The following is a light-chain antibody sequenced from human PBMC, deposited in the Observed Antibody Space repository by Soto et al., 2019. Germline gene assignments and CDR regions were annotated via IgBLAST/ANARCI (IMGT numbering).Light chain of an antibody. J-gene: IGKJ5*01. CDR2: AAS. V-gene: IGKV3-11*01. Sequence: EIVLTQSQATLSWSPGERVTLSCRASQSVSSHLAWYQQKAGQAPRLLIYAASNRATGVPARFSGSGSGTDFSLTISSLEPEDFAVYYFQQRAHWPSITFGQGTRLEI. CDR1: QSVSSH. CDR3: QQRAHWPSIT.